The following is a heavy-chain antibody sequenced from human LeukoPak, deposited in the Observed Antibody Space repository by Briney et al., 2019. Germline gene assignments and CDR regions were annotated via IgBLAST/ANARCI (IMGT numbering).Heavy chain of an antibody. CDR3: AGGVGDPLDFDY. Sequence: PSQTLSLTCAVSGGSISSGGYSWSWIRQPPGKGLEWIGYIYHSGSTNYNPSLKSRVTISVDKSKNQFSLKLSSVTAADTAVYYCAGGVGDPLDFDYWGQGTLVTVSS. V-gene: IGHV4-30-2*01. J-gene: IGHJ4*02. D-gene: IGHD3-10*01. CDR2: IYHSGST. CDR1: GGSISSGGYS.